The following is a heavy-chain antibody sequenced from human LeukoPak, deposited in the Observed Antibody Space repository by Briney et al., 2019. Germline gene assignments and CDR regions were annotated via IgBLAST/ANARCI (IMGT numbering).Heavy chain of an antibody. CDR2: IRSNGETV. V-gene: IGHV3-23*01. D-gene: IGHD1-1*01. CDR1: GFTFSSIA. J-gene: IGHJ4*02. CDR3: AKGQELDDGVFDS. Sequence: GGSLRLSCAASGFTFSSIAMSWVRQAPGKGLEWVSAIRSNGETVYNADSVKGRFTVSRDNSRQTLFLQMSSLRVEDTATYYCAKGQELDDGVFDSWGQGTLVTVSS.